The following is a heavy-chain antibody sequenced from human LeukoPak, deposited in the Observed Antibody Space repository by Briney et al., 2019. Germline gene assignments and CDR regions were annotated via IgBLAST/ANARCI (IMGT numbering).Heavy chain of an antibody. J-gene: IGHJ5*02. V-gene: IGHV5-51*01. Sequence: VSLKISCKGSGYSFTSYWIGWVRQMPGKGLEWMGIIYYGDSDTRYSPSFQGQVTISADKSISTAYLQWSSLKAPDTAMYYCARGLQLLNWFDPWGQGTLVTVSS. CDR1: GYSFTSYW. CDR2: IYYGDSDT. CDR3: ARGLQLLNWFDP. D-gene: IGHD1-1*01.